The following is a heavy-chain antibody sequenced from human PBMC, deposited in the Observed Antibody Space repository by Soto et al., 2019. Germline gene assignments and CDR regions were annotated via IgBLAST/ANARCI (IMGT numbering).Heavy chain of an antibody. CDR2: FDPEDGET. V-gene: IGHV1-24*01. CDR1: GYTLTELS. CDR3: ANPTTYCSGGSCYYDAFDI. J-gene: IGHJ3*02. D-gene: IGHD2-15*01. Sequence: ASVKVSCKVSGYTLTELSMHWVRQAPGKGLEWMGGFDPEDGETIYAQKFQGRVTMTEDTSTDTAYMELSSPRSEDTAVYYCANPTTYCSGGSCYYDAFDIWGQGTMVTVSS.